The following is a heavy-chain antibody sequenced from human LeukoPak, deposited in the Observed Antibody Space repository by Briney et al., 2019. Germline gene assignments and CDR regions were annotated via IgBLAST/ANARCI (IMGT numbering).Heavy chain of an antibody. Sequence: SQTLSLTCTVSGGSISSGSYYWSWIRQPAGKGLEWIGRIYTSGSTNYNPSLKSRVTISVDTSKNQFSLKLSSVTAADTAVYYCARDPGYSGYDRGTDFDYWGQGTLVTVSS. J-gene: IGHJ4*02. V-gene: IGHV4-61*02. D-gene: IGHD5-12*01. CDR1: GGSISSGSYY. CDR3: ARDPGYSGYDRGTDFDY. CDR2: IYTSGST.